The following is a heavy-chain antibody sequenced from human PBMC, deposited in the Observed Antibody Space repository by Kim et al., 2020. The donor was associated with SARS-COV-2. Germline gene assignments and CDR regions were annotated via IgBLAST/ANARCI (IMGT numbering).Heavy chain of an antibody. J-gene: IGHJ4*02. Sequence: ADSVKGRFTISRDNAKNSLYLQMNSLRAEDTALYYCAKVRDGYNSGGFDYWGQGTLVTVSS. D-gene: IGHD5-12*01. V-gene: IGHV3-9*01. CDR3: AKVRDGYNSGGFDY.